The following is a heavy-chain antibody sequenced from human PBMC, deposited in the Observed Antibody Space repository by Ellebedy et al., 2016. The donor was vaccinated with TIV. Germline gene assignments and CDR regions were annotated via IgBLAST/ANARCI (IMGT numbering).Heavy chain of an antibody. CDR3: AKSRLGDYDYYY. Sequence: PGGSLRLSCKGSGYSFTSNWIGWVRQRPGKGLEWMGMIYPGNSDTRYSPSFQGQVTISADKSIRTAYLQWSRLKASDTARYYCAKSRLGDYDYYYWGQGTLVTVSS. D-gene: IGHD3-16*01. CDR1: GYSFTSNW. CDR2: IYPGNSDT. V-gene: IGHV5-51*01. J-gene: IGHJ4*02.